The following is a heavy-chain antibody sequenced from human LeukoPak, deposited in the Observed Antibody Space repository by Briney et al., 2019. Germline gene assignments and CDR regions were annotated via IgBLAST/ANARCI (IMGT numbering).Heavy chain of an antibody. CDR3: ARDSPAVGSGSHGY. CDR1: GFTVSSNY. V-gene: IGHV3-53*01. CDR2: IYSGGST. Sequence: GGSLRLSCAASGFTVSSNYMSWVRQAPGKGLEWVSVIYSGGSTYYADSVKGRFTISRDNSKNTLYLQMNSLRAEDTAVYYCARDSPAVGSGSHGYWGQGTLVTVSS. J-gene: IGHJ4*02. D-gene: IGHD3-22*01.